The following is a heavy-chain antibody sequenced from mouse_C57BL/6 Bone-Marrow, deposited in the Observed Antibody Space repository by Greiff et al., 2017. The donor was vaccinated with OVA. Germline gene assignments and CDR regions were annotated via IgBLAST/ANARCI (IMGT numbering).Heavy chain of an antibody. Sequence: QVQLKQSGAELARPGASVKLSCKASGYTFTSYGISWVKQRTGQGLEWIGEIYPRSGNTYYNEKFKGKATLTADKSSSTAYMELRSLTSEDSAVYFCARGGGYYYGSSRFDYWGQGTTLTVSS. CDR3: ARGGGYYYGSSRFDY. CDR1: GYTFTSYG. D-gene: IGHD1-1*01. CDR2: IYPRSGNT. J-gene: IGHJ2*01. V-gene: IGHV1-81*01.